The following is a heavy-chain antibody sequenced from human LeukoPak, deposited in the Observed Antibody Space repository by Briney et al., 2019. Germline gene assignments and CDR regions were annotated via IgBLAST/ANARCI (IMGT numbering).Heavy chain of an antibody. CDR3: TRHLSGSSWFDP. CDR2: MHYTGNT. Sequence: SEXLSLTCTVSGDSITSGDYYWTWIRQPPGKGGEGVAYMHYTGNTYYNSSLKSRLNISVDTSKNQFSLRLSFVTAEDTAMYYCTRHLSGSSWFDPWGQGTLVTVSS. CDR1: GDSITSGDYY. V-gene: IGHV4-30-4*08. J-gene: IGHJ5*02. D-gene: IGHD1-26*01.